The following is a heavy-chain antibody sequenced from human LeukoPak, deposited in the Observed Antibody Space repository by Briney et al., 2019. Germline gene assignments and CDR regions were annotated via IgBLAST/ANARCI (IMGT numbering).Heavy chain of an antibody. Sequence: PSGTLSLTCAVSGGSISSSNWWSWVRQPPGKGLEWIGEIYHSGSTNYNPSLKSRVTISVDTSKNQFSLKLSSVTAADTAVYYCARENTGSGSYYDYWGQGTLVTVSS. J-gene: IGHJ4*02. CDR1: GGSISSSNW. V-gene: IGHV4-4*02. D-gene: IGHD1-26*01. CDR3: ARENTGSGSYYDY. CDR2: IYHSGST.